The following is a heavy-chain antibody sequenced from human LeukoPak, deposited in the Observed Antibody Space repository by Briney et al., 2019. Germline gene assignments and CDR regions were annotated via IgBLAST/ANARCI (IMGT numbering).Heavy chain of an antibody. D-gene: IGHD6-13*01. V-gene: IGHV4-34*01. CDR2: TNHSGST. CDR3: ARGRYVTTRGGAAAGFLDY. Sequence: SETLSLTCAVYGGSFSGYYWSWIRQPPGKGLEWIGETNHSGSTNYNPSLKSRVTISVDTSKNQFSLKLSSVTAADTAVYYCARGRYVTTRGGAAAGFLDYWGQGTLVTVST. CDR1: GGSFSGYY. J-gene: IGHJ4*02.